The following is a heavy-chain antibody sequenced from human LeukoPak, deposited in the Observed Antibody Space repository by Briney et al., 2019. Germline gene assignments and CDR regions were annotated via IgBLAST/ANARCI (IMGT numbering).Heavy chain of an antibody. CDR2: IKQDGSEK. Sequence: PGGSLRLSCAASGFTFSRYWMSWVRQAPGKGREGVANIKQDGSEKYYVDSVKGRFTISRDNAKNSLYLQMNSLRAEDTAVYYCASDHGYSGGFEDYWGQGTLATVSS. V-gene: IGHV3-7*01. CDR3: ASDHGYSGGFEDY. CDR1: GFTFSRYW. J-gene: IGHJ4*02. D-gene: IGHD1-26*01.